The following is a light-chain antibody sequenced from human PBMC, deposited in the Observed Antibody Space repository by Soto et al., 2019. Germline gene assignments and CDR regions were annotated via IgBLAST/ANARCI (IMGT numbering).Light chain of an antibody. CDR2: SNN. CDR1: SSHIGSNT. CDR3: AAWDDSLNDRYV. V-gene: IGLV1-44*01. J-gene: IGLJ1*01. Sequence: QSVLTQPPSASGTPGQRVIISCSGSSSHIGSNTANWYQQLPGTAPKLLIYSNNQRPSGVPDRFSGSKSGTSASLAISGLQSEDEPDYYCAAWDDSLNDRYVFGTSTKVTVL.